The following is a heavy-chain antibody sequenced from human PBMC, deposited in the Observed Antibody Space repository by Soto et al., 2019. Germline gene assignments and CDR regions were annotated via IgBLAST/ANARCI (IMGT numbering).Heavy chain of an antibody. J-gene: IGHJ4*02. CDR3: ARDRACSGGSCYRLDY. CDR1: GFTFSSYG. D-gene: IGHD2-15*01. Sequence: QVQLVESGGGVVQPGRSLRLSCAASGFTFSSYGMHWVRQAPGKGLEWVAVIWYDGSNKYYADSVKGRFTISRDNSKNTLYLQMNSLRAEDTAVYYCARDRACSGGSCYRLDYWGQGTLVTVSS. CDR2: IWYDGSNK. V-gene: IGHV3-33*01.